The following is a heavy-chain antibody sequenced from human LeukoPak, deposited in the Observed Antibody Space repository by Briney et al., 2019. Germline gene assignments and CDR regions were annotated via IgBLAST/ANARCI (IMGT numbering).Heavy chain of an antibody. CDR1: GFTFSSYW. D-gene: IGHD7-27*01. J-gene: IGHJ3*01. CDR3: TKVRLLGALDDAFDV. CDR2: IKRDGSDK. V-gene: IGHV3-7*01. Sequence: GGSLRLSCAASGFTFSSYWMSWVRQAPGKGLEWVANIKRDGSDKYYVGSVEGRFTISRDNDKNSLYLQMSSLRPEDTAVYYCTKVRLLGALDDAFDVWGQGTMVTVSS.